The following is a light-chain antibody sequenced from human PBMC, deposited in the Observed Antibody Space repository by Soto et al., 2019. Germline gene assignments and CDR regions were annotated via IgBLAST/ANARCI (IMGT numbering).Light chain of an antibody. Sequence: EIVLTQSPATLSLSPGERATLSCRASQSVRSYLAWYQQKPGQPPRLLIYDTSNRATGIPARFSGSGYGTDFTLTISSLDPEDFAVYYCQLRSNGPRFTFGPGTRVDIK. CDR2: DTS. J-gene: IGKJ3*01. V-gene: IGKV3-11*01. CDR3: QLRSNGPRFT. CDR1: QSVRSY.